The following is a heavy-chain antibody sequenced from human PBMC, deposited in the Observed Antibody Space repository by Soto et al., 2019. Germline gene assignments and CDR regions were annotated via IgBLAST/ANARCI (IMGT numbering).Heavy chain of an antibody. CDR2: ISSSSSYI. CDR3: ARPLSSAAGTLGDY. CDR1: GFTFSSYS. V-gene: IGHV3-21*01. D-gene: IGHD6-13*01. Sequence: EVQLVESGGGLVKPGGSLRLSCAASGFTFSSYSMNWVRQAPGKGLEWVSSISSSSSYIYYADSVKGRFTISRDNAKNSLYWQMNSLRAEDTAVYYCARPLSSAAGTLGDYWGQGTLVTVSS. J-gene: IGHJ4*02.